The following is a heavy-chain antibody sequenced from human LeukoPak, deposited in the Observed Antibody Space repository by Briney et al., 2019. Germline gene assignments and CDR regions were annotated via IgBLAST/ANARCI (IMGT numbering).Heavy chain of an antibody. CDR1: GGTFSSYA. CDR3: ASSAYAYHDAFDI. V-gene: IGHV1-69*04. Sequence: SVKVSCKASGGTFSSYAIGWVRQAPGQGLEWMGRIIPIFGIANYAQKFQVRVTITADKSTSTAYMELSSLRSEDTAVYYCASSAYAYHDAFDIWGQGTMVTVSS. D-gene: IGHD3-16*01. CDR2: IIPIFGIA. J-gene: IGHJ3*02.